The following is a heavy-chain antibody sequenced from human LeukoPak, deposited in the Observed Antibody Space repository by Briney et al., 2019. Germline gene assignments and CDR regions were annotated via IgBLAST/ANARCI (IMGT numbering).Heavy chain of an antibody. CDR2: IKQDGSEK. D-gene: IGHD1-26*01. V-gene: IGHV3-7*03. CDR1: GFTFSSYA. CDR3: ASGATTVDY. Sequence: GRSLRLSCAASGFTFSSYAMHWVRQAPGKGLEWVANIKQDGSEKYYVDSVKGRFTISRDSAKNSLYLQMNSLRAEDTAVYYCASGATTVDYWGQGTLVTVSS. J-gene: IGHJ4*02.